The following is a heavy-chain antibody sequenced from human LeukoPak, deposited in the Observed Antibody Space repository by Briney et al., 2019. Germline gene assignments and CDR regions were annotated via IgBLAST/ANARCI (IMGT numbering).Heavy chain of an antibody. Sequence: GGSLRLSCAASGFTFDDYATHWVRQAPGKGLEWVSGISWNSGSIGYADSVKGRFTISRDNAKNSLYLQMNSLRAEDTALYYCAKGLRIAVAGIDYWGQGTLVTVSS. CDR2: ISWNSGSI. CDR3: AKGLRIAVAGIDY. J-gene: IGHJ4*02. CDR1: GFTFDDYA. V-gene: IGHV3-9*01. D-gene: IGHD6-19*01.